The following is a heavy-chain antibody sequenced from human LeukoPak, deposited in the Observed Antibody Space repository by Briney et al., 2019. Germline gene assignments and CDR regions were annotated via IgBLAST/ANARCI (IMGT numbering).Heavy chain of an antibody. D-gene: IGHD6-19*01. CDR1: GFTFSSYS. CDR3: AREGGSGWYSGWFDP. Sequence: GGSLRLSCAASGFTFSSYSMNWVRQAPGKGLDWVSSISGSGTFIYYADSVKGRFTISRDNAKNSLYLQMNSLRAEDTAVYYCAREGGSGWYSGWFDPWGQGTLVTVSS. V-gene: IGHV3-21*01. J-gene: IGHJ5*02. CDR2: ISGSGTFI.